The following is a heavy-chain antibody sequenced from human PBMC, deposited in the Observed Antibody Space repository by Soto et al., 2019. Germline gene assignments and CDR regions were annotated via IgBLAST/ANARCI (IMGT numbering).Heavy chain of an antibody. CDR3: ARLPTIVLVPTKHPLGDCFDL. CDR2: ITPIFGRT. D-gene: IGHD2-8*02. CDR1: GGTFNSYT. J-gene: IGHJ5*02. V-gene: IGHV1-69*01. Sequence: QVQLVQSGAEVKKPGSSVKVSCKASGGTFNSYTINWVRQAPGQGLEWMGGITPIFGRTNYAQKFQDRVTITAAESTNTDYEEPPDPTADDTAVSYCARLPTIVLVPTKHPLGDCFDLWGEGDLVTVSS.